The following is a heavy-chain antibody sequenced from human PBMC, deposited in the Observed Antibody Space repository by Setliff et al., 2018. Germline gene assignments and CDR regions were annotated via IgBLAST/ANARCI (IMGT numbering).Heavy chain of an antibody. D-gene: IGHD1-26*01. CDR2: IYHSGNT. CDR1: GGSINSYY. CDR3: ARGIRVGVGAANY. J-gene: IGHJ4*02. Sequence: PSETLSLTCIVSGGSINSYYWNWIRQSPGKGLEWIGTIYHSGNTYYNPSLNSRLTISVDTSNNQFSLKLSAVTAADTAVYYCARGIRVGVGAANYWGLGTLVTVSS. V-gene: IGHV4-59*01.